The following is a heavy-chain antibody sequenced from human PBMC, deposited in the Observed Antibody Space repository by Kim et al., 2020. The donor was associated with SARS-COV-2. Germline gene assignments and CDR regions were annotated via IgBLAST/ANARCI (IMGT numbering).Heavy chain of an antibody. Sequence: YSDSVKGRFTVSRDNAKNTLYLQMDNLRVEDTGLYYCAKDHESSGWPTFDYWGQGAQVTISS. CDR3: AKDHESSGWPTFDY. D-gene: IGHD3-22*01. J-gene: IGHJ4*02. V-gene: IGHV3-23*01.